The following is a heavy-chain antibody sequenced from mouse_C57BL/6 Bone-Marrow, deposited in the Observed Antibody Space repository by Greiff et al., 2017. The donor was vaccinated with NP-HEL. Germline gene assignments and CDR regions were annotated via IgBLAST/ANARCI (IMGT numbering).Heavy chain of an antibody. CDR2: IDPETGGT. J-gene: IGHJ3*01. CDR1: GYTFTDYE. CDR3: TRWGFFAY. Sequence: LVESGAELVRPGASVTLSCKASGYTFTDYEMHWVKQTPVHGLEWIGAIDPETGGTAYNQKFKGKAILTADKSSSTAYMELRSLTSEDSAVYYCTRWGFFAYWGQGTLVTVSA. V-gene: IGHV1-15*01.